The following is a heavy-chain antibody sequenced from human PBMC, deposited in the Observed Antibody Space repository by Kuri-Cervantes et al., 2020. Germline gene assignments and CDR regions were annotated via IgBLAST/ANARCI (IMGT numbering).Heavy chain of an antibody. V-gene: IGHV1-46*01. D-gene: IGHD3-9*01. Sequence: ASVKVSCKASGYTFTSYYMHWVRQAPGQGLEWMGIINPSGGSTSYAQKLQGRVTMTRDTSTSTVYMELSSLRSEDTAVYYCARNYDILTGYYYYYGMDVWGQGTTVTVSS. CDR2: INPSGGST. CDR3: ARNYDILTGYYYYYGMDV. CDR1: GYTFTSYY. J-gene: IGHJ6*02.